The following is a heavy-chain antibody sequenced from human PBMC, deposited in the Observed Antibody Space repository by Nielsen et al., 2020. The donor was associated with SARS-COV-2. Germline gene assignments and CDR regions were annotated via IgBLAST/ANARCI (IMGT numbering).Heavy chain of an antibody. D-gene: IGHD6-13*01. CDR2: IYYSGST. V-gene: IGHV4-31*03. CDR3: ARVKISSSWYFDL. CDR1: GGSISSGGYY. Sequence: SETLSLTCTVSGGSISSGGYYWSWIRQHPGKCLEWIGYIYYSGSTYYNPSLKSRVTISVDTSKNQFSLKLSSVTAADTAVYYCARVKISSSWYFDLWGRGTLVTVSS. J-gene: IGHJ2*01.